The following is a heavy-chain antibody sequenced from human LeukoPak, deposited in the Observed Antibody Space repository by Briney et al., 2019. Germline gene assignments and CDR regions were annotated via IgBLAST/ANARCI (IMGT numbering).Heavy chain of an antibody. CDR2: ISGSGGST. V-gene: IGHV3-23*01. CDR1: GFTFSSYA. D-gene: IGHD5-18*01. J-gene: IGHJ4*02. CDR3: AKSVDTAMVPFDY. Sequence: GGSLRLSCAASGFTFSSYAMSWVCQAPEKGLEWVSAISGSGGSTYYADSVKGRFTISRDNSKNTLYLQMNSLRAEDTAVYYCAKSVDTAMVPFDYWGQGTLVTVSS.